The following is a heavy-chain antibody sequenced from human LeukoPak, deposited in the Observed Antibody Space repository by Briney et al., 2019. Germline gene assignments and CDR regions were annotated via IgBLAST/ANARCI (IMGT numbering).Heavy chain of an antibody. D-gene: IGHD3-16*01. V-gene: IGHV3-7*03. CDR1: GFTFSSYW. Sequence: GGSLRLSCAASGFTFSSYWMSWARQAPGKGLEWVASINHNGNVNYYVDSVKGRFTISRDNAKNSLYLQMSNLRAEDTAVYFCARGGGLDVWGQGATVTVSS. CDR2: INHNGNVN. J-gene: IGHJ6*02. CDR3: ARGGGLDV.